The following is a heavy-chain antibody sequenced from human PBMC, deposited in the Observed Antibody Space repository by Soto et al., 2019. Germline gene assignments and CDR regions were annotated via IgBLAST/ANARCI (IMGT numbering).Heavy chain of an antibody. J-gene: IGHJ5*02. CDR1: GFTFSNAW. Sequence: PGGSLRLSCAASGFTFSNAWMSWVRQAPGKGLEWVGRIKSKTDGGTTDYAAPVKGRFTISRDDSKNTLYLQMNSLKAEDTAVYYCTTEDCSSTSCYQSWGQGTLVTVSS. CDR3: TTEDCSSTSCYQS. D-gene: IGHD2-2*01. V-gene: IGHV3-15*01. CDR2: IKSKTDGGTT.